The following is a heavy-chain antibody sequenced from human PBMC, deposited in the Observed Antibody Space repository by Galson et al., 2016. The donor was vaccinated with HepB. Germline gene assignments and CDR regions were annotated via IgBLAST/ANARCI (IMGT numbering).Heavy chain of an antibody. CDR2: INEDGSDS. CDR1: GFSFNDYW. D-gene: IGHD3-10*01. CDR3: ARDMGTYAHYGVY. J-gene: IGHJ4*02. V-gene: IGHV3-7*01. Sequence: SLRLSCAASGFSFNDYWLSWVRQAPGKGLEWVANINEDGSDSRYVDSVRGRFTISRDNAKKSLYLDMDGPRADDTAIYYCARDMGTYAHYGVYWGQGALVTVSS.